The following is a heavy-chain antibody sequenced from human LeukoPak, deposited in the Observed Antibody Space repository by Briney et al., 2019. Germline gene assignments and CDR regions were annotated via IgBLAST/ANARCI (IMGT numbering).Heavy chain of an antibody. CDR1: VFTVSSNY. Sequence: GGSVRLSCAASVFTVSSNYIGWVRQAPWKGLEWVSVIYSGGSTYYADSVKGRFTISRDNSKNTLYLQMNSLRAEDTAVYYCARGFYYFDYWGQGTLVTVSS. J-gene: IGHJ4*02. CDR2: IYSGGST. V-gene: IGHV3-53*01. CDR3: ARGFYYFDY.